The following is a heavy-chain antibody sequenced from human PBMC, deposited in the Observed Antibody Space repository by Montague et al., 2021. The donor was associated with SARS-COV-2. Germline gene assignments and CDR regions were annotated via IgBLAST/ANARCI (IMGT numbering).Heavy chain of an antibody. D-gene: IGHD1-20*01. Sequence: SETLSLTCAVYGGSLSGYYWSWIRQPPGKGLEWIGEINHSGSTNYNPSLKSRVTISLDASKNQFSLKLSSVTAADTAVYYCARGRRRYNWRDETSYYYDMDVWGQGTTVTVSS. J-gene: IGHJ6*02. CDR1: GGSLSGYY. CDR2: INHSGST. CDR3: ARGRRRYNWRDETSYYYDMDV. V-gene: IGHV4-34*01.